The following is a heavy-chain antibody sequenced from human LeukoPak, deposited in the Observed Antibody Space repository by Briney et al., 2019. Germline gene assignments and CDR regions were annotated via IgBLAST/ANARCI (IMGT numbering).Heavy chain of an antibody. D-gene: IGHD3-10*01. CDR2: IYYSGST. Sequence: SETLSLTCTVSGGSLSSGDYYWSWIRQPPGKGLEWIGYIYYSGSTYYNPSLKSRVTISVDTSKNQFSLKLSSVTAADTAVYYCARDRPGYYGSGSYSDYWGQGTLVTVSS. CDR3: ARDRPGYYGSGSYSDY. V-gene: IGHV4-30-4*01. CDR1: GGSLSSGDYY. J-gene: IGHJ4*02.